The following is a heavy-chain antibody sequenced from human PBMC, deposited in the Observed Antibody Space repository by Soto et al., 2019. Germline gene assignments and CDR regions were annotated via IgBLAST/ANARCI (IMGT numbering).Heavy chain of an antibody. Sequence: GGSLRLSCAASGFTFSSYAMHWVRQAPGKGLEWVAVISYDGSNKYYADSVKGRFTISRDNSKNTLYLQMNSLRAEDTAVYYCARGVPLQSNYYYYGMDVWGQGTTVTVSS. J-gene: IGHJ6*02. CDR1: GFTFSSYA. CDR2: ISYDGSNK. D-gene: IGHD1-1*01. V-gene: IGHV3-30-3*01. CDR3: ARGVPLQSNYYYYGMDV.